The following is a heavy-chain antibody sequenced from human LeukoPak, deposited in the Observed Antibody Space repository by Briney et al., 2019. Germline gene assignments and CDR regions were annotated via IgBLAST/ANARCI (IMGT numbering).Heavy chain of an antibody. Sequence: GRSLTLSCAASGFTFGTFGMHWVRQAPGKGLEWVAVIWDDASNEYYADSVKGRFTISRDNSKNTLFLQMNSLRDDDTAVYYCVRGVGVSRFNYFDPWGKGTLVIVSS. J-gene: IGHJ5*02. D-gene: IGHD6-13*01. CDR2: IWDDASNE. CDR3: VRGVGVSRFNYFDP. CDR1: GFTFGTFG. V-gene: IGHV3-33*01.